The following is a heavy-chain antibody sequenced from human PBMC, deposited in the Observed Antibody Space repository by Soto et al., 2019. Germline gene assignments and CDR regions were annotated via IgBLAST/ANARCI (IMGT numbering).Heavy chain of an antibody. Sequence: SETLSLTCTVSGGSISSGDYYWSWIRQPPGKGLEWIGYIYYSGSTYYNPSLKSRVTISVDTSKNQFSLKLSSATAADTAVYYCARAEMATIDYWGQGTLVTVSS. V-gene: IGHV4-30-4*01. CDR3: ARAEMATIDY. J-gene: IGHJ4*02. CDR1: GGSISSGDYY. D-gene: IGHD5-12*01. CDR2: IYYSGST.